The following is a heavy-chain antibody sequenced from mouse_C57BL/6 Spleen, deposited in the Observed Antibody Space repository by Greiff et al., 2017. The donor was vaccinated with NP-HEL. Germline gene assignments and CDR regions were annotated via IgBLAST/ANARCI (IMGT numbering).Heavy chain of an antibody. D-gene: IGHD2-5*01. Sequence: VQLQQPGAELVRPGSSVKLSCKASGYTFTSYWMHWVKQRPIQGLEWIGNIDPSDSETHYNQKFKDKATLTVDKSSSTAYMQLSSLTSEDSAVYYCARSSYYSNYVGFAYWGQGTLVTVSA. CDR3: ARSSYYSNYVGFAY. J-gene: IGHJ3*01. V-gene: IGHV1-52*01. CDR2: IDPSDSET. CDR1: GYTFTSYW.